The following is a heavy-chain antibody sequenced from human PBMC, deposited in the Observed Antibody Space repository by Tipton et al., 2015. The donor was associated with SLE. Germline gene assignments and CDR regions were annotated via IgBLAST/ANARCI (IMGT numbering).Heavy chain of an antibody. CDR3: ARSCPGGSLDY. J-gene: IGHJ4*02. CDR2: ISSSGSTI. V-gene: IGHV3-48*03. D-gene: IGHD3-10*01. Sequence: QLVQSGGGLVQPGGSLRLSCAASGFTFSSYEMNWVRQAPGKGLEWVSYISSSGSTIYYADSVKGRFTISRDNAKNSLYLQMNSLRAEDTAVYYCARSCPGGSLDYWGQGTLVTVSS. CDR1: GFTFSSYE.